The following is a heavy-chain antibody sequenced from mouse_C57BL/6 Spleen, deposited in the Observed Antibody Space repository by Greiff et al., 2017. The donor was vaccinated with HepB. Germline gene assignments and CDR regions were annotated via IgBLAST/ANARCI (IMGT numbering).Heavy chain of an antibody. D-gene: IGHD1-1*01. Sequence: DVMLVESGGDLVKPGGSLKLSCAASGFTFSSYGMSWVRQTPDKRLEWVATISSGGSYTYYPDSVKGRFTISRDNAKNTLYLQMSSLKSEDTAMYYCARQDYGSRDWYFDVWGTGTTVTVSS. V-gene: IGHV5-6*02. CDR3: ARQDYGSRDWYFDV. J-gene: IGHJ1*03. CDR2: ISSGGSYT. CDR1: GFTFSSYG.